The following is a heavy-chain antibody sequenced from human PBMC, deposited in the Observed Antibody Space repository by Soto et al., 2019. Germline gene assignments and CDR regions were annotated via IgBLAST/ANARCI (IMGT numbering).Heavy chain of an antibody. Sequence: SETLSLTCAVYGGSFSGYYWSWIRQPPGKGLEWIGEINHSGSTNYNPSLKSRVTISVDTSKNQFSLKLSSVTAADTAVYYCARADYDFWSGYPSGYYYYYGMDVWGQGTTVTVSS. CDR2: INHSGST. CDR1: GGSFSGYY. V-gene: IGHV4-34*01. J-gene: IGHJ6*02. CDR3: ARADYDFWSGYPSGYYYYYGMDV. D-gene: IGHD3-3*01.